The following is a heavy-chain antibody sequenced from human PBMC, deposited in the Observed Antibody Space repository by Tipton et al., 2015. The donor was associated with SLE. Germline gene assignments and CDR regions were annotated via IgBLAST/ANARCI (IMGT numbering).Heavy chain of an antibody. J-gene: IGHJ4*02. CDR2: INHGGTT. Sequence: AGLVKPSETLSLTCGVYHGPFGGYDWTWIRQSPGKGLEWIGKINHGGTTNYNPSLESRVTISINTFQKQFSLNLDSVTAADTAVYYCARGRIATRPTLEFQYWGQGTLVTVSS. V-gene: IGHV4-34*01. CDR3: ARGRIATRPTLEFQY. D-gene: IGHD6-6*01. CDR1: HGPFGGYD.